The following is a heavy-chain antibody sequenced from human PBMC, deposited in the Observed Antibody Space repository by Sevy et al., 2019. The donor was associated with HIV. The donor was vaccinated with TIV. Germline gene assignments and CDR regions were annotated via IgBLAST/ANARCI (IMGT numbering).Heavy chain of an antibody. V-gene: IGHV5-51*01. D-gene: IGHD6-13*01. CDR1: GYTFTNSW. Sequence: GKSLKISCKGSGYTFTNSWIGWVRQMPGKGLQWMGVIYPADSETRYSPSFQGQVTISADKSTSTAYLQWGSLMAPDTAMYYCAGGLSVIAGRVDYWAQGATVTVSS. CDR2: IYPADSET. J-gene: IGHJ4*02. CDR3: AGGLSVIAGRVDY.